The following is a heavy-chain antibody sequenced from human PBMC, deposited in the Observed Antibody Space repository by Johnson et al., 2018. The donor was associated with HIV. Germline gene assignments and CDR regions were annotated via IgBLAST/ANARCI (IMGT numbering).Heavy chain of an antibody. V-gene: IGHV3-13*01. J-gene: IGHJ3*02. CDR2: IGSAGDT. CDR1: GFTFSSYD. D-gene: IGHD3-22*01. Sequence: VQLVESGGGLVQPGGSLRLSCAASGFTFSSYDMHWVHQPTGKGLEWVSAIGSAGDTYYPGSVKGRFTISRENAKNSLYLQMNSLRAGDTAVYYCARVAADRSGYYRDAFDIWGQGTMVTVSS. CDR3: ARVAADRSGYYRDAFDI.